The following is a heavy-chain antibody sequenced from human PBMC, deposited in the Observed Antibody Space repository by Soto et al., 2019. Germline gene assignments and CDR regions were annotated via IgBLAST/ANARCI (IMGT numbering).Heavy chain of an antibody. CDR2: IYSGGST. J-gene: IGHJ6*02. CDR1: GFTVSSNY. CDR3: AGVAPLEPPYVVDV. D-gene: IGHD1-1*01. V-gene: IGHV3-53*04. Sequence: GGSLRLSCAASGFTVSSNYMSWVRQAPGKGLEWVSVIYSGGSTYYADSVKGRFTISRHNSKNTLYLQMNSLRAEDTAVYYCAGVAPLEPPYVVDVWGQGTAVTVSS.